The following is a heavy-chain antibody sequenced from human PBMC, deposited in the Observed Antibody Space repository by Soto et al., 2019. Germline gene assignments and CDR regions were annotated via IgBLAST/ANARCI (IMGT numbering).Heavy chain of an antibody. Sequence: EVQLVESGGGLVKPGGSLRLSCAASGFSFTNAWMSWVRQAPEKGLEWVGHIKRKSDGGTTVYAAPVEGRFTISRDDSKNTLYLQMNSLKNEDTAVYHCTTFTYGDYKKYFQDWGQGTLVTVSS. CDR3: TTFTYGDYKKYFQD. CDR1: GFSFTNAW. V-gene: IGHV3-15*01. CDR2: IKRKSDGGTT. J-gene: IGHJ1*01. D-gene: IGHD4-17*01.